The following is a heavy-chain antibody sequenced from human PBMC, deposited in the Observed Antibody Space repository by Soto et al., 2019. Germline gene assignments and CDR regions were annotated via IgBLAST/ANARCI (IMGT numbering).Heavy chain of an antibody. Sequence: GGSLRLSCAASGFTFSSYSMNWVRQAPGKGLEWVSYISSSSSTIYYADSVKGRFTISRDNAKNSLYLQMNSLRAEDTAVYYCARETPAATDYWGQGTLVTVSS. V-gene: IGHV3-48*01. CDR1: GFTFSSYS. J-gene: IGHJ4*02. D-gene: IGHD2-2*01. CDR2: ISSSSSTI. CDR3: ARETPAATDY.